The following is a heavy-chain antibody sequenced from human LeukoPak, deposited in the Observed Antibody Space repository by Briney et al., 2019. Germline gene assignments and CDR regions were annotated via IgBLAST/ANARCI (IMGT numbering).Heavy chain of an antibody. CDR3: ARGPWVLLWFGAEGTLDP. CDR2: INHSGST. V-gene: IGHV4-34*01. CDR1: GGSFSGYY. Sequence: SETLSLTCAVYGGSFSGYYWSWIRQPPGKGLEWIGEINHSGSTNYNPSLKSRVTISVDTSKNQFSLKLSSVTAADTAVYYCARGPWVLLWFGAEGTLDPWGQRTLVTVSS. D-gene: IGHD3-10*01. J-gene: IGHJ5*02.